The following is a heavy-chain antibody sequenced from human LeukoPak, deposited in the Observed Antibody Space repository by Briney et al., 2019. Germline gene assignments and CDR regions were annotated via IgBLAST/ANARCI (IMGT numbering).Heavy chain of an antibody. Sequence: GGSLRLSCAASGFTFSSYWMSWVRQAPGKGLEWVANIKQDGSEKYYVDSVKGRFTISRDNAKNSLYLQMNSLRAEDTAVYYCARDIVVVVRGAFDIWGQGTMVTVSS. CDR2: IKQDGSEK. D-gene: IGHD2-15*01. V-gene: IGHV3-7*01. CDR1: GFTFSSYW. J-gene: IGHJ3*02. CDR3: ARDIVVVVRGAFDI.